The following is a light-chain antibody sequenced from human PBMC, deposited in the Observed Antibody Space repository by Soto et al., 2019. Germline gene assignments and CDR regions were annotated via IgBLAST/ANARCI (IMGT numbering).Light chain of an antibody. Sequence: EIVMTQSPDTPSVPPGERATLSCRASQNVGRLLAWYQHKPGQAPRLLIYGASTRATGIPARFSGSGSETEFTLTISSLQSEDFAVYYCQQYYNWPPYTFGQGTKVDIK. CDR3: QQYYNWPPYT. V-gene: IGKV3D-15*01. CDR1: QNVGRL. J-gene: IGKJ2*01. CDR2: GAS.